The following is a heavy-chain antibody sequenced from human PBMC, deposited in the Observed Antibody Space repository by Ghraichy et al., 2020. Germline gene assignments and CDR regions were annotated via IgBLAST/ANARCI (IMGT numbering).Heavy chain of an antibody. CDR3: ARLCVRVVVDSPYHHYGRDV. J-gene: IGHJ6*02. CDR2: VYYSGSA. D-gene: IGHD2-15*01. CDR1: GGSTNTNSYY. V-gene: IGHV4-39*07. Sequence: SETLSLTCTVSGGSTNTNSYYWGWIRQPPGKGPEWIGSVYYSGSAYYNPSLKSRLTLSIDTSKNHFSLSLRSVTAEDTAVYYCARLCVRVVVDSPYHHYGRDVWGQGTTVTVSS.